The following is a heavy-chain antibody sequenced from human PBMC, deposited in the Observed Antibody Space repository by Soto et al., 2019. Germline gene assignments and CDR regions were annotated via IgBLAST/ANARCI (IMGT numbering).Heavy chain of an antibody. V-gene: IGHV4-30-4*01. D-gene: IGHD2-15*01. CDR2: IYYSGST. Sequence: PSETLSLTCTVSGGSISSGDYYWIWIRQPPGKGLEWIGYIYYSGSTYYNPSLKSRVTISVDTSKNQFSLKLSSVTAADTAVYYCARIKKLAGPLLFDYWGQGTLVTVSS. J-gene: IGHJ4*02. CDR3: ARIKKLAGPLLFDY. CDR1: GGSISSGDYY.